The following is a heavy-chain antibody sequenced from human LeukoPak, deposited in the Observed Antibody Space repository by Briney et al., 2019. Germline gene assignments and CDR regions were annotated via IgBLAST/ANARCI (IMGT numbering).Heavy chain of an antibody. Sequence: SVKVSCKASGGTFSSYAISWVRQAPGQGLEWMGGIIPIFGTANYAQKFQGRVTITTDESSSTAYMELSSLRSEDTAVYYCARLSVGIYGDYGDAFDIWGQGTMVTVSS. CDR3: ARLSVGIYGDYGDAFDI. D-gene: IGHD4-17*01. CDR1: GGTFSSYA. J-gene: IGHJ3*02. CDR2: IIPIFGTA. V-gene: IGHV1-69*05.